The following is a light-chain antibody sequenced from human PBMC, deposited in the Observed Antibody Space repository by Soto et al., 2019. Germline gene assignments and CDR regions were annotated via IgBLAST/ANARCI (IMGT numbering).Light chain of an antibody. CDR1: SSNIGRNT. V-gene: IGLV1-44*01. J-gene: IGLJ2*01. CDR3: CSYAGSVV. CDR2: EAN. Sequence: QSVLTQPPSASGTPGQRVTISCSGSSSNIGRNTVNWYQQLPGTAPKLVVYEANKRSSGASFRFSGSKSGHTASLTISDLQAEDEAFYYCCSYAGSVVFGGGTKVTVL.